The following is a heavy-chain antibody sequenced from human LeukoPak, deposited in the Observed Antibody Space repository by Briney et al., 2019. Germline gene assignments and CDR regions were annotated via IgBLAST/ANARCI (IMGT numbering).Heavy chain of an antibody. CDR3: ARAAYSSGWYSSADY. D-gene: IGHD6-19*01. Sequence: GGSLRLSCAASGFTFSSYAMSWVRQAPWKGLEWVSAISGSGGSTYYADSVKGRFTISRDNAKNSLYLQMNSLRAEDTALYHCARAAYSSGWYSSADYWGQGTLVTVSS. CDR1: GFTFSSYA. CDR2: ISGSGGST. J-gene: IGHJ4*02. V-gene: IGHV3-23*01.